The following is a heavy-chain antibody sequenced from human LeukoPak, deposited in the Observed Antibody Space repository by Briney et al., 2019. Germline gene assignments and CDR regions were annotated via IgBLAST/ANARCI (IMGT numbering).Heavy chain of an antibody. CDR2: ISGSGGST. CDR3: AKDQEAGYSSSWYELNWFDP. Sequence: PGGSLRLSCAASGFTFSSYAMSWVRQAPGKGLEWVSAISGSGGSTYYADSVKGRFTISRDNSKNTLYLQMNSLRAEDTAVYYCAKDQEAGYSSSWYELNWFDPWGQGTLVTVSS. D-gene: IGHD6-13*01. J-gene: IGHJ5*02. V-gene: IGHV3-23*01. CDR1: GFTFSSYA.